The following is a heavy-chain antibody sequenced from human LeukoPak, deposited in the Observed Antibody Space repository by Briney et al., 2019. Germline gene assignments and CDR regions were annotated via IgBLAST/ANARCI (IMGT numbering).Heavy chain of an antibody. D-gene: IGHD3-10*01. CDR2: IHHSGST. CDR3: VVKPVVAGAPLGGFVELG. CDR1: GGSISSSNW. J-gene: IGHJ4*02. Sequence: PSETLSLTCAVSGGSISSSNWWSWVRQPPGKGLEWIGEIHHSGSTNYNPSLKSRVTISVDKSKNQFSLKVNSVTAADTAVYYCVVKPVVAGAPLGGFVELGWGQGTLVTVSS. V-gene: IGHV4-4*02.